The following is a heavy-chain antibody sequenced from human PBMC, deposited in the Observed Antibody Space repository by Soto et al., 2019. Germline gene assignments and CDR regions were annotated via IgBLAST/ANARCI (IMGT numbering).Heavy chain of an antibody. D-gene: IGHD3-10*01. CDR3: ASVSGYTSGEGFAY. CDR1: GYTFTSYG. J-gene: IGHJ4*02. Sequence: QVQLVQSGAEVKKPGASVKVSCKASGYTFTSYGLSWVRQAPGQGLEWMGWISAYNGNTNYAQKRQGRVTMTTDTSTTTAYMELRSVRSADTAVYYCASVSGYTSGEGFAYWGQGALVTVSS. V-gene: IGHV1-18*01. CDR2: ISAYNGNT.